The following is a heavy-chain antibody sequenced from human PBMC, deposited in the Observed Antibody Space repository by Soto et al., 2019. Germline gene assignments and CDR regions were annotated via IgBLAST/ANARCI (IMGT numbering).Heavy chain of an antibody. Sequence: ASVKVSCKASGYSLSGYYLHWVRQAPGQGPAWMGWINPNSGGTKYVQKFQGRVTMTRDTSISTVYLELSRLRSDDPAVYYCARGGGIAAPGPNWFDPWGQGTLVTVSS. CDR3: ARGGGIAAPGPNWFDP. D-gene: IGHD6-13*01. J-gene: IGHJ5*02. CDR1: GYSLSGYY. CDR2: INPNSGGT. V-gene: IGHV1-2*02.